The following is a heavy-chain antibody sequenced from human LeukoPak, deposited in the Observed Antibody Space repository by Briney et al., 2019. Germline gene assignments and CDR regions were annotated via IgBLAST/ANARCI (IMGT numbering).Heavy chain of an antibody. CDR3: ARDLAYRSSLRGAFDI. Sequence: SGSLSLTCTVSGGSISSDYWSWLRQSPRKGLEYVGFLSYTGNAHYTPSLKSRVTISVDTSKTQFSLKLSSVTAADTAVYYCARDLAYRSSLRGAFDIWGQGTMVIVSS. J-gene: IGHJ3*02. D-gene: IGHD6-13*01. V-gene: IGHV4-59*01. CDR2: LSYTGNA. CDR1: GGSISSDY.